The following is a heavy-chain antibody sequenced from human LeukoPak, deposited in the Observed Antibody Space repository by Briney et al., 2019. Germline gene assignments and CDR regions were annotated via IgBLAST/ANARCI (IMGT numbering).Heavy chain of an antibody. CDR1: GFTFSSYA. V-gene: IGHV3-30*04. CDR3: ARGVGSSSWYFGY. Sequence: GRSLRLSCAASGFTFSSYAMHWVRQAPGKGLEWVAVISYDGSNKYYADSVKGRFTISRDNSKNTVYLQMNSLRGEDTAVYYCARGVGSSSWYFGYWGQGTLVTVSS. J-gene: IGHJ4*02. D-gene: IGHD6-13*01. CDR2: ISYDGSNK.